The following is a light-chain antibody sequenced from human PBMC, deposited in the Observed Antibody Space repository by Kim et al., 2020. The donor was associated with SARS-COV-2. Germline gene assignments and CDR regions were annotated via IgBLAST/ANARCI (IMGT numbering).Light chain of an antibody. CDR3: YSAADNNWV. Sequence: SVSPGQTAEITCSGDVLAKKYARWFQQKPGQAPVVVIYKDSERPSGIPERFSGSSSGTTVTLTISGAQVEDEADYHCYSAADNNWVFGGGTQLTVL. CDR1: VLAKKY. V-gene: IGLV3-27*01. J-gene: IGLJ3*02. CDR2: KDS.